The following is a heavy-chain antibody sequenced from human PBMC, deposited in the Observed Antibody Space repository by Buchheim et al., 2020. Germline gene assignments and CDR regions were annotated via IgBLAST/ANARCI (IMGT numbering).Heavy chain of an antibody. J-gene: IGHJ5*02. D-gene: IGHD3-10*01. V-gene: IGHV3-23*01. CDR2: ISGSGGST. CDR1: GFTFSSYA. Sequence: EVQLLESGGGLVQPGGSLRLSCAASGFTFSSYAMSWVRQAPGKGLEWVSAISGSGGSTYYADSVKGRFTISRDNSKNTLYLQMNSLRAEDTAVYYCAKDPKNVLLWFGELFPVSLAPVPSFDPWGQGTL. CDR3: AKDPKNVLLWFGELFPVSLAPVPSFDP.